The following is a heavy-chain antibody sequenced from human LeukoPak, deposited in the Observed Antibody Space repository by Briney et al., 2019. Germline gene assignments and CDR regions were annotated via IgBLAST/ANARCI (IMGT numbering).Heavy chain of an antibody. CDR3: ARDLIGWSLDP. J-gene: IGHJ5*02. D-gene: IGHD2-2*03. V-gene: IGHV3-48*03. CDR2: VDNDGWAT. CDR1: GFSLSSFE. Sequence: PGGSLRLSCAASGFSLSSFEMNWVRQAPGKGLEWIAYVDNDGWATSYYADSVKGRFTITRDDAKSSLYLQMDSLTVEDTAVHYCARDLIGWSLDPWGQGTLVSVSS.